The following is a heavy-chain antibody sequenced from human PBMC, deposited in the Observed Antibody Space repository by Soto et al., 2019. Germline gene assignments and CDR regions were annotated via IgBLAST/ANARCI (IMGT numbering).Heavy chain of an antibody. D-gene: IGHD2-2*01. CDR3: ASVVPAALYYYYYMDV. CDR1: GFTFSSYA. V-gene: IGHV3-48*01. CDR2: ISSSSSTI. Sequence: GGSLRLSCAASGFTFSSYAMSWVRQAPGKGLEWVSYISSSSSTIYYADSVKGRFTISRDNAKNSLYLQMNSLRAEDTAVYYCASVVPAALYYYYYMDVWGKGTTVTVSS. J-gene: IGHJ6*03.